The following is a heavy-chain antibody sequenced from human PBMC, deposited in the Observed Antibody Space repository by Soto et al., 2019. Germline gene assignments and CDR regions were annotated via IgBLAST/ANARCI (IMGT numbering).Heavy chain of an antibody. D-gene: IGHD4-4*01. CDR1: GGAFSSYS. V-gene: IGHV1-69*01. CDR2: IIPVYATT. Sequence: QVQLVQSGAEVKKPGSSVKVSCKASGGAFSSYSISWVRQAPGLGLEWMGGIIPVYATTNYAENFKDRVTITADESTSTVYMELSSLRSDDTAGYYCARDESSTVITPGYWGQGTLVTVSA. J-gene: IGHJ4*02. CDR3: ARDESSTVITPGY.